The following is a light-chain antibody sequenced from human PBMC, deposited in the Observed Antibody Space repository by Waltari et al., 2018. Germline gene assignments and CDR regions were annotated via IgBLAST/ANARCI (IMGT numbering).Light chain of an antibody. V-gene: IGLV1-51*01. Sequence: QSVLTQQPPSVSAAPGQKVTISCSGSASNIGTYYVSWYQQFPGTTHRLVIYENDKRPSGIPDRFSGSKSGTSVTLDITGLQTGDEADYFCGTWDNSLNSWVFGGRTKVTVL. CDR3: GTWDNSLNSWV. CDR2: END. CDR1: ASNIGTYY. J-gene: IGLJ3*02.